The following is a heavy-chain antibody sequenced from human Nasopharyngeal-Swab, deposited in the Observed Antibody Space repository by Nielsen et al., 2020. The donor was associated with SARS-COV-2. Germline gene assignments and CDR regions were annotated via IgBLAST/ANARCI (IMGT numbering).Heavy chain of an antibody. D-gene: IGHD6-6*01. J-gene: IGHJ6*02. V-gene: IGHV5-10-1*01. Sequence: GSFLNISCKCSGYIFTSYLISWVRQMPGKVLEWMGMIDPSDYYTNYSPCFQGLVTISADKSLRTAYLQWSSMKASDTAMYYCARYSSTSPLGRGRYGMDVWGQGTTVTVSS. CDR1: GYIFTSYL. CDR2: IDPSDYYT. CDR3: ARYSSTSPLGRGRYGMDV.